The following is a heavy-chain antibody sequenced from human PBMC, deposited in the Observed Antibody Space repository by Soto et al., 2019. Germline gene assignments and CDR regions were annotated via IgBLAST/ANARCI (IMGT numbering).Heavy chain of an antibody. V-gene: IGHV3-30*03. D-gene: IGHD5-12*01. Sequence: WGSLRLSCAACGFTFCSYGMHWVRQDPGKGLEWVAVISYDGTNKYYVDSVKGRFTISRDNSKNTLYMQMNNLRAEDTALYYCARDRLDTVVGTFDYWGQGTMVTVSS. J-gene: IGHJ4*02. CDR3: ARDRLDTVVGTFDY. CDR1: GFTFCSYG. CDR2: ISYDGTNK.